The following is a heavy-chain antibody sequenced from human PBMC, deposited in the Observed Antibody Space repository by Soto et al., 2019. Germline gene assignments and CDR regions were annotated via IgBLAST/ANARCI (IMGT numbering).Heavy chain of an antibody. J-gene: IGHJ6*03. D-gene: IGHD3-10*01. CDR1: SGSISSSNW. V-gene: IGHV4-4*02. CDR3: ARVLLWFGEEYYYYMDV. CDR2: IYHSGST. Sequence: QVQLQESGPGLVKPSGTLSLTCAVSSGSISSSNWWSWVRQPPGKGLEWIGEIYHSGSTNYNPSLKSRVTISVDKSKNQFSLKRSSVTAADTAVYYCARVLLWFGEEYYYYMDVWGKGTTVTVSS.